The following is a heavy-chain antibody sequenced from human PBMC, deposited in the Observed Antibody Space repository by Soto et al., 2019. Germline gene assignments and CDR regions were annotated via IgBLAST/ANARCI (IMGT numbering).Heavy chain of an antibody. V-gene: IGHV3-66*01. CDR2: IYSGDST. D-gene: IGHD6-13*01. Sequence: EVQLVESGGGLVQPGGSLRLSCAASGFTVSSNYMSWVRQAPGKGLEWVSVIYSGDSTYYADSVKGRFTISRDNSKNILYLQMNSLRAEDTAVYYCAKTQGYSSSWYDSWFDPWGQGTLVTVSS. CDR1: GFTVSSNY. J-gene: IGHJ5*02. CDR3: AKTQGYSSSWYDSWFDP.